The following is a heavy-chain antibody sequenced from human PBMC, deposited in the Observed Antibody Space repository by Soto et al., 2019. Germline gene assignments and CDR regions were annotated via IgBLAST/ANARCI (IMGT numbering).Heavy chain of an antibody. Sequence: QVQLVQSGAEEKKPGASVKVSCKASGYTFTSYAMHWVRQAPGQRLEWMGWINAGNGNTKYSQKFQGRVTITRDTAASTAYMELSSLRSEDTAVYYCASSGRDGYKFFVWGQGTLVTVSS. CDR1: GYTFTSYA. J-gene: IGHJ4*02. CDR2: INAGNGNT. V-gene: IGHV1-3*05. CDR3: ASSGRDGYKFFV. D-gene: IGHD5-12*01.